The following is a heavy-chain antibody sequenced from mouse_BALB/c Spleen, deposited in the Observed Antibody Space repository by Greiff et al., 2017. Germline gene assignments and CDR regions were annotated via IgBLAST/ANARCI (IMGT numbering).Heavy chain of an antibody. CDR3: ASGAY. Sequence: VQLKESGGGLVQPGGSRKLSCAASGFTFSSFGMDWVRQAPEKGLEWVAYISSGSSTIYYADTVKGRFTISRDNPKNTLFLQMTSLRSEDTAMYYCASGAYWGQGTLVTVSA. CDR1: GFTFSSFG. V-gene: IGHV5-17*02. CDR2: ISSGSSTI. J-gene: IGHJ3*01.